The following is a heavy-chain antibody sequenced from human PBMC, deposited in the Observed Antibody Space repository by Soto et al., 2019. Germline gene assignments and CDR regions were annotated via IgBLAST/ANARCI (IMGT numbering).Heavy chain of an antibody. D-gene: IGHD4-4*01. CDR3: AKGKGNLSFDY. J-gene: IGHJ4*02. V-gene: IGHV3-23*01. CDR1: GFTFSDNA. Sequence: GGSLRLSCVASGFTFSDNAMSWVRQAPGKGLEWISGISGSGYSTYYADSVKGRFTFTRDNSKNTLYLQMNSLRAEDTAVYYCAKGKGNLSFDYWGQGTLVTVSS. CDR2: ISGSGYST.